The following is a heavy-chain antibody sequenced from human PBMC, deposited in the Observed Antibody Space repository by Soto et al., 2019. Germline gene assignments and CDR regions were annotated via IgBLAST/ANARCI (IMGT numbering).Heavy chain of an antibody. CDR3: VRVFDTYYFDS. CDR1: GFTFSTYG. J-gene: IGHJ4*02. CDR2: IWFDGSNK. Sequence: QVQLVESGGGVVQPGRSLRLSCAASGFTFSTYGMHWVRQAPGKGLEWVAVIWFDGSNKYYADSVKGRFTISRDNSKNTLYLQMNSLGAEDTAVYYCVRVFDTYYFDSWGQGTLVTVSS. V-gene: IGHV3-33*01. D-gene: IGHD3-9*01.